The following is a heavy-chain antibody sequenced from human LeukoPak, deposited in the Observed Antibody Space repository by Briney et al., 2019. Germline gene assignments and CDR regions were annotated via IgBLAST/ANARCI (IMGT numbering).Heavy chain of an antibody. CDR3: ARVVGSYSAY. Sequence: GASVKVSCKASGGTFSSYAISWVRQAPGQGLEWMGGIIPIFGTANYAQKFQGRVTITANESTSTAYMELSSLRSEDTAVYYCARVVGSYSAYWGQGTLVTVSS. J-gene: IGHJ4*02. D-gene: IGHD1-26*01. CDR2: IIPIFGTA. V-gene: IGHV1-69*13. CDR1: GGTFSSYA.